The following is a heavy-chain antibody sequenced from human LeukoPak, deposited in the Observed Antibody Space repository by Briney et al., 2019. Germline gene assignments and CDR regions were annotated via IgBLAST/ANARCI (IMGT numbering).Heavy chain of an antibody. CDR3: ARLGTGTSWNWFDP. D-gene: IGHD2-2*01. Sequence: ASVKDSCKASGYTFTSYGISWVRQAPGQGLEWMGWISAYNGNTNYAQKLQGRVTMTTDTSTSTAYMELRSLRSDDTAVYYCARLGTGTSWNWFDPWGQGTLVTVSS. J-gene: IGHJ5*02. CDR1: GYTFTSYG. V-gene: IGHV1-18*01. CDR2: ISAYNGNT.